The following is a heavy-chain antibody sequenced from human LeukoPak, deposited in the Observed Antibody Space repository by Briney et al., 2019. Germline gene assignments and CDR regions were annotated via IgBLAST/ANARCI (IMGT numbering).Heavy chain of an antibody. Sequence: GGSLRLSCAASGFTFIGYAMSWVRQAPGKGLEWVSTISGSGGSTSYSDSVKGRFTISRDNSKDTLYLQMNSLRAEDTAIYYCAKDTGSGYDYFSYYFDYWGQGTLVTVSS. CDR3: AKDTGSGYDYFSYYFDY. CDR2: ISGSGGST. CDR1: GFTFIGYA. D-gene: IGHD5-12*01. J-gene: IGHJ4*02. V-gene: IGHV3-23*01.